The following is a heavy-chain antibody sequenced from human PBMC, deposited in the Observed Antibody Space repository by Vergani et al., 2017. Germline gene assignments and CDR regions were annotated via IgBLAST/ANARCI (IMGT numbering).Heavy chain of an antibody. V-gene: IGHV4-61*02. CDR3: ARDWLAASGRGGWFDP. D-gene: IGHD6-13*01. J-gene: IGHJ5*02. CDR2: IYTSGST. CDR1: GRSISSGSYY. Sequence: QVQLQESGPGLVKPSQTLSLTCTVSGRSISSGSYYWSWIRQPAGKGLEWIGRIYTSGSTNYNPSLKSRVTISVDTSKDQFSLKLSSGTAADTAVDYCARDWLAASGRGGWFDPWGQGTLVTVSS.